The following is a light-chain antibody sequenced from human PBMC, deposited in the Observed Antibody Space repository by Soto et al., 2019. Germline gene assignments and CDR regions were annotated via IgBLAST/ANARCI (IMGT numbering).Light chain of an antibody. CDR3: NSYAGTKNLV. Sequence: QSVLTQPRSVSGSPGQSVTISCTGTSSDVGGHNYVSWYQQHPGKAPKLIIYDVNKRPSGVPDRFSGSKSGNTASLTVSGLQAEDEADYYCNSYAGTKNLVFGGGTKVTVL. CDR1: SSDVGGHNY. V-gene: IGLV2-8*01. J-gene: IGLJ2*01. CDR2: DVN.